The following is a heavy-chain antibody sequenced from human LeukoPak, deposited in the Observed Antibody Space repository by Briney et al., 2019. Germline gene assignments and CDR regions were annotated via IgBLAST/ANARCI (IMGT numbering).Heavy chain of an antibody. V-gene: IGHV3-7*01. D-gene: IGHD1-26*01. J-gene: IGHJ4*02. CDR1: GFTFSSYG. Sequence: GGSLRLSCAASGFTFSSYGMHWVRQAPGKGLEWVANIKQDGSEKYYVDSVKGRFTISRDNAKNSLYLQMNSLRAEDTAVYYCARDKIVGATHFDYWGQGTLVTVSS. CDR3: ARDKIVGATHFDY. CDR2: IKQDGSEK.